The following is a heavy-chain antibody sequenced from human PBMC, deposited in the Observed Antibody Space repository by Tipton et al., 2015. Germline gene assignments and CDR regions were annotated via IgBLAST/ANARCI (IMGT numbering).Heavy chain of an antibody. V-gene: IGHV1-18*01. Sequence: QLVQSGAEVKKPGASVKVSCKASGYPFSSYGISWVRQAPGQGLEWMGWISDYSGNAIYSEKFQGRVTMTTDAYTSTAYMDLRSLRSDDTAVYYCARGELWELLDYWGQGTLVTVSS. CDR2: ISDYSGNA. D-gene: IGHD1-26*01. CDR3: ARGELWELLDY. J-gene: IGHJ4*02. CDR1: GYPFSSYG.